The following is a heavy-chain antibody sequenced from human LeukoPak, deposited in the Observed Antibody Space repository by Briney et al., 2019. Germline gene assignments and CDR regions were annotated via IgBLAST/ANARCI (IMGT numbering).Heavy chain of an antibody. J-gene: IGHJ3*02. V-gene: IGHV7-4-1*02. CDR1: GYTFTSYA. D-gene: IGHD3-9*01. Sequence: GASVKVSCKASGYTFTSYAMNWVRQAPGQGLEWMGWINTNTGNPTYAQGFTGRFVFSLDTSVSTAYLQISSLKAEDTAVYYCARYGAVKYYGILTGTLPDAFDIWGQGTMVTVSS. CDR2: INTNTGNP. CDR3: ARYGAVKYYGILTGTLPDAFDI.